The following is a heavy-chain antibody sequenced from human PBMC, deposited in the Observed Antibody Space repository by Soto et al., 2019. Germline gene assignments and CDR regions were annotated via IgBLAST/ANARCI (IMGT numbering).Heavy chain of an antibody. Sequence: TVSCKASGETFTSADINWVRQATGRGVVWRGWMIYNSGSTGYAQNFQGRVTMTRNTSINTVYMEPSRLSAADTAVYYCARALGYCSSASCDNVGQGSPSWFDPWGQGTLVTVS. CDR1: GETFTSAD. V-gene: IGHV1-8*01. CDR2: MIYNSGST. D-gene: IGHD2-2*02. J-gene: IGHJ5*02. CDR3: ARALGYCSSASCDNVGQGSPSWFDP.